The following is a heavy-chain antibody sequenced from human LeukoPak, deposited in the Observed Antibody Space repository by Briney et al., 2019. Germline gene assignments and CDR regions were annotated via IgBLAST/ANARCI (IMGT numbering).Heavy chain of an antibody. CDR2: IKQDGSEK. J-gene: IGHJ4*02. Sequence: GGSLRLSCAASGFTFSSFWMSWVRQAPGKGLEWVANIKQDGSEKYYVDSVKGRFTISRDNAKNSLYLQRNSLRAEDTAVYYCARGSNWRLPSFLDYWGQGTLVTVSS. CDR1: GFTFSSFW. D-gene: IGHD3-3*01. CDR3: ARGSNWRLPSFLDY. V-gene: IGHV3-7*01.